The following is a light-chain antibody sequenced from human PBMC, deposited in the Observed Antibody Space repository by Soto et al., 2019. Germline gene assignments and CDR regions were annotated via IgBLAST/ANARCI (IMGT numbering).Light chain of an antibody. CDR1: SSNIGAGYD. Sequence: QSVLTQPPSVSGGPGQRVTISCTGGSSNIGAGYDVHWYKQLPGTAPKLLIYGNSNRPSGVPDRISGSKSGTSASLAITGLQTEDEADYYCQTYDRSLSGSAVFGGGTQLTVL. J-gene: IGLJ7*01. CDR2: GNS. V-gene: IGLV1-40*01. CDR3: QTYDRSLSGSAV.